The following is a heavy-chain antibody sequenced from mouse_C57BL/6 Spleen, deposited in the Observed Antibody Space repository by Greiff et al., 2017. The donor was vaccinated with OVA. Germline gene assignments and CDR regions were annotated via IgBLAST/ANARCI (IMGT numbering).Heavy chain of an antibody. V-gene: IGHV5-17*01. CDR3: ARGGDFYYGSSSYAMDY. CDR1: GFTFSDYG. D-gene: IGHD1-1*01. Sequence: DVKLVESGGGLVKPGGSLKLSCAASGFTFSDYGMHWVRQAPEKGLEWVAYISSGSSTIYYADTVKGRFTISRDNAKNTLFLQMTSLRSEDTAMYYCARGGDFYYGSSSYAMDYWGQGTSVTVSS. J-gene: IGHJ4*01. CDR2: ISSGSSTI.